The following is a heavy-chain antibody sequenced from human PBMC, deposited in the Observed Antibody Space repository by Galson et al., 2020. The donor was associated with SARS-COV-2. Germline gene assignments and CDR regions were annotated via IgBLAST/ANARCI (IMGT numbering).Heavy chain of an antibody. CDR2: ISSSSSYT. CDR3: ARSRITIFGVVIGAFDI. CDR1: GFTLSDYY. J-gene: IGHJ3*02. D-gene: IGHD3-3*01. V-gene: IGHV3-11*06. Sequence: TGGSLRLSCEASGFTLSDYYMSWIRQAPGKGLEWVSYISSSSSYTNYADSVKGRFTISRDNAKNSLYLQMNSLRAEDTAVYYCARSRITIFGVVIGAFDIWGQGTMVTVSS.